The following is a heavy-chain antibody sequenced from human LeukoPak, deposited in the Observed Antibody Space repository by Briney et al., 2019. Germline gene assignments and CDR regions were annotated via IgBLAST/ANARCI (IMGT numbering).Heavy chain of an antibody. V-gene: IGHV3-23*01. CDR2: ISGSGGST. CDR1: GFTFSSYA. Sequence: PGGSLRLSCAASGFTFSSYAMSWVRQAPGKGLEWVSAISGSGGSTYYADSVKGRFTISRDNAKNSLYLQMNSLRAEDTAVYYCARDRAPNSGSYFTDAFDIWGQGTMVTVSS. J-gene: IGHJ3*02. D-gene: IGHD1-26*01. CDR3: ARDRAPNSGSYFTDAFDI.